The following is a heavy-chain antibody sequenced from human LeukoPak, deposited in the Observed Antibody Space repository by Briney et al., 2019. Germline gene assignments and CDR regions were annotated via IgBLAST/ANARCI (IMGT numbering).Heavy chain of an antibody. Sequence: SGGSLRLSCAASGFTFIDYDMHWVRQVIGKGLEWVSAIGIRGDTHYSGSVKGRFTISRENAESSLHLQTNSLRAEDTAVYYCARGGIQVSGIDEFDYWGQGTLVTVSS. CDR2: IGIRGDT. V-gene: IGHV3-13*01. CDR3: ARGGIQVSGIDEFDY. CDR1: GFTFIDYD. D-gene: IGHD6-19*01. J-gene: IGHJ4*02.